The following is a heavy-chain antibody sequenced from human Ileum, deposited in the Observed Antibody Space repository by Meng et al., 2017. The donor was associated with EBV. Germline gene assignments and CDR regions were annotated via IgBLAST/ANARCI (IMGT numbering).Heavy chain of an antibody. Sequence: QGQLGQSGAEVKKPGSSVKVSCKASGGTFSRLALSWVRQAPGQGLEWMGGIIPFFGTGNYAQRFQGRVTISVDEPTSTAYMELSSLRSEDTAVYYCASMPRGSYYFTYWGQGTLVTVSS. D-gene: IGHD3-16*01. CDR1: GGTFSRLA. J-gene: IGHJ4*02. V-gene: IGHV1-69*01. CDR2: IIPFFGTG. CDR3: ASMPRGSYYFTY.